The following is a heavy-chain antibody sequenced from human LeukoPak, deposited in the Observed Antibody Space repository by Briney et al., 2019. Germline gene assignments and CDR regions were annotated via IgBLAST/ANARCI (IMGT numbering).Heavy chain of an antibody. J-gene: IGHJ5*02. CDR1: GFTFSSYW. CDR3: AASSAGPNWFDP. CDR2: INSDGRST. V-gene: IGHV3-74*01. Sequence: PGGSLRLSCAASGFTFSSYWMHWVRKAQGKGLVWFSRINSDGRSTSYADSVKGRFTISRDNAKNTLYLQMNSLRAEDTAEYYCAASSAGPNWFDPWGQGTLVTVSS. D-gene: IGHD6-25*01.